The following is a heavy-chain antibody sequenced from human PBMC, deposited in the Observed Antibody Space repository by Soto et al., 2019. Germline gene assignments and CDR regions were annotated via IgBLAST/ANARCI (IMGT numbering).Heavy chain of an antibody. CDR1: GCTFSSYT. J-gene: IGHJ6*03. D-gene: IGHD4-17*01. Sequence: SVKVSCKASGCTFSSYTISWVRQAPGQGLEWMGRIIPILGIANYAQKFQGRVTITADKSTSTAYMELSSLRSEDTAVYYCARDINGDDLYYYYMDVWGKGTTVTVS. CDR2: IIPILGIA. V-gene: IGHV1-69*04. CDR3: ARDINGDDLYYYYMDV.